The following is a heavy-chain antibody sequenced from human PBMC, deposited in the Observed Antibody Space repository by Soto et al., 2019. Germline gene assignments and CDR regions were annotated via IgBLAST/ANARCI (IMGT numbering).Heavy chain of an antibody. V-gene: IGHV4-4*02. CDR1: GGSINIERW. Sequence: QVQLQESGPGLVKASDTLSLTCDVSGGSINIERWWTWVHQPPGKGFGWIAEVHHSGITNYAPSLESRVTISVDKSKNQFSLKVRSVTAADTAVYYCAGRPTGRPLWGQGTLVTVSS. CDR3: AGRPTGRPL. CDR2: VHHSGIT. D-gene: IGHD6-6*01. J-gene: IGHJ4*02.